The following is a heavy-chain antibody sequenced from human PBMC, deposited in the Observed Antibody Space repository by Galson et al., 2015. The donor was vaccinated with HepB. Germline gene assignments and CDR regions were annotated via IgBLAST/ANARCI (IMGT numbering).Heavy chain of an antibody. CDR2: TSGSGKYI. CDR3: ARCPMWTGNDPHYYFDY. Sequence: SLRLSCAASGFTFSNYSMNWVRQAPGKGLEWVSSTSGSGKYIFYADSMKGRFTISRDNTRNSLYLQMSSLRDEDTAIYYCARCPMWTGNDPHYYFDYWGQGTLVTVSS. CDR1: GFTFSNYS. V-gene: IGHV3-21*01. J-gene: IGHJ4*02. D-gene: IGHD3/OR15-3a*01.